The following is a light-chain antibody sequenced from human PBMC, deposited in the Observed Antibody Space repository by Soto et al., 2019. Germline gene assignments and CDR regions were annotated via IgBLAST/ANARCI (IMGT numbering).Light chain of an antibody. CDR3: QQRSAWPLT. CDR2: DAS. CDR1: QSVNSY. Sequence: EIVLTQSPATLSLSPGERATLSCRASQSVNSYLAWYQQKPGQAPRLLIYDASNRATGIPARFSGSGSGTDFTLTISSLEPEDCAVYYCQQRSAWPLTVGGGTQVAIK. V-gene: IGKV3-11*01. J-gene: IGKJ4*01.